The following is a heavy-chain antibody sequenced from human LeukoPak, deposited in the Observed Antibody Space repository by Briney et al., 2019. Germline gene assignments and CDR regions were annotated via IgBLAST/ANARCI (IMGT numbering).Heavy chain of an antibody. CDR3: ARSYVGGFWFDP. D-gene: IGHD4-23*01. CDR2: IYYSGST. CDR1: GGSISCGDYY. V-gene: IGHV4-30-4*01. Sequence: SQTLSLTCTVSGGSISCGDYYWSWIRQPPGKGLEWIGYIYYSGSTYYNPSLKSRVTISVDTSKNQFSLKLSSVTAADTAVYYCARSYVGGFWFDPWGQGTLVTVSS. J-gene: IGHJ5*02.